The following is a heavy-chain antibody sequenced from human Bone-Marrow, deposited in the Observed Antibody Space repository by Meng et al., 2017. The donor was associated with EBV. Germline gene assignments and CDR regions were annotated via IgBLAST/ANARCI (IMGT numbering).Heavy chain of an antibody. V-gene: IGHV4-30-4*01. Sequence: QVELQESGPGLVEPSQALSLTCAVSGGSISSGGYYWSWIRQPPGKGLEWIGYIYYSGSTYYNPSLKSRVTISVDTSKNQFSLKLSSVTAADTAVYYCASGSTAAGTDYWGQGTLVTVSS. CDR3: ASGSTAAGTDY. D-gene: IGHD6-13*01. J-gene: IGHJ4*02. CDR1: GGSISSGGYY. CDR2: IYYSGST.